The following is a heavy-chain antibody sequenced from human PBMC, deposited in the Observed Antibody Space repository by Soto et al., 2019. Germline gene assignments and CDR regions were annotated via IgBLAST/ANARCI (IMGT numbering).Heavy chain of an antibody. D-gene: IGHD1-1*01. J-gene: IGHJ4*02. CDR3: ARRAETNGWNGFGADKYYFDF. CDR2: ISAYNGNT. Sequence: ASVKVSCKASGYTFTSYGISWVRQAPGQGLEWMGWISAYNGNTNYAQKLQGRVTMTTDTSTSTAYMELRSPRSEDTAVYYCARRAETNGWNGFGADKYYFDFWGQGTLVTVSS. CDR1: GYTFTSYG. V-gene: IGHV1-18*01.